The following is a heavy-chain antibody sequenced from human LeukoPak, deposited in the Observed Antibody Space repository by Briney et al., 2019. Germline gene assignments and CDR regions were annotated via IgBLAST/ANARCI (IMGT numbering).Heavy chain of an antibody. Sequence: PGGSLRLSCAVSGLIFSDYYMGWIRQAPGRGLEWVSYIIDSGTKIYYTDSVKGRFTMSRDNAKNSVYLQMNSLRAEDTAVYYCARGHYGGYERGQGTLITVSS. CDR2: IIDSGTKI. J-gene: IGHJ4*02. CDR1: GLIFSDYY. V-gene: IGHV3-11*04. D-gene: IGHD5-12*01. CDR3: ARGHYGGYE.